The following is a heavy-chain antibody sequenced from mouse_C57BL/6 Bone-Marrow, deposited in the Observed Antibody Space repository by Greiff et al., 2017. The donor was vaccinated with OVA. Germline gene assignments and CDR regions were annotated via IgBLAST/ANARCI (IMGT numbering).Heavy chain of an antibody. CDR3: ARSWGQLRLRFAY. V-gene: IGHV1-53*01. CDR2: INPSNGGT. Sequence: QVQLQQSGTELVKPGASVKLSCKASGYTFTSYWMHWVKQRPGQGLEWIGNINPSNGGTNYNEKFKSKATLTVDKSSSTAYMQLSSLTSEDSAVYYCARSWGQLRLRFAYWGQGTLVTVSA. J-gene: IGHJ3*01. CDR1: GYTFTSYW. D-gene: IGHD3-2*02.